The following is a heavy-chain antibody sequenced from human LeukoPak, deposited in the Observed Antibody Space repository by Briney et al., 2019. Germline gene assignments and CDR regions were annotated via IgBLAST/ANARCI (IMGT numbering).Heavy chain of an antibody. CDR3: ARDQGSSHFDY. Sequence: PGGSLRLSCAASGFTFTTYGMHWVRQAPGKGLEWVAMIWYDGSDKYYADSVRGRFTISRDNSKNTLYLQMNRLRDEDMAVYYCARDQGSSHFDYWGQGTLVTVSS. V-gene: IGHV3-33*01. CDR2: IWYDGSDK. J-gene: IGHJ4*02. D-gene: IGHD1-26*01. CDR1: GFTFTTYG.